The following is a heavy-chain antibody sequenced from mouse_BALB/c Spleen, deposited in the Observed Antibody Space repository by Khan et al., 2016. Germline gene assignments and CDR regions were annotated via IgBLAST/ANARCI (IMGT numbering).Heavy chain of an antibody. Sequence: QVQLMESGPGLVAPSQSLSITCTVSGFSLTGYGVNWVRQPPGKGLEWLGKIWGDGRTDYNSALKSRVSISKDNSKSQVFLKMNSLQTDDTANYXCSSDYDGFAYWGHGTLVIVSA. D-gene: IGHD1-1*01. CDR3: SSDYDGFAY. J-gene: IGHJ3*01. CDR2: IWGDGRT. V-gene: IGHV2-6-7*01. CDR1: GFSLTGYG.